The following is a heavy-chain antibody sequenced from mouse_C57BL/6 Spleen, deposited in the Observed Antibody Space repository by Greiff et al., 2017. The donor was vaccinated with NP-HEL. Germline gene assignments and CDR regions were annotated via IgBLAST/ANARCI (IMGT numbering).Heavy chain of an antibody. Sequence: QVQLQQSGPELVKPGASVKISCKASGYAFSSSWMNWVKQRPGKGLEWIGRIYPGDGDTNYNGKFKGKATLTADKSSSTAYMQLSSLTSEDSAVYFCAPFITTRCDYWGQGTTLTVSS. J-gene: IGHJ2*01. CDR3: APFITTRCDY. D-gene: IGHD1-1*01. V-gene: IGHV1-82*01. CDR1: GYAFSSSW. CDR2: IYPGDGDT.